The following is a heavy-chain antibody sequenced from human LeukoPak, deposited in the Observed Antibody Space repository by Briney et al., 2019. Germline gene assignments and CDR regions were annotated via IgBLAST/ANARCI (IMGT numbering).Heavy chain of an antibody. Sequence: SVKVSRKASGGTFSSYAISWVRQAPGQGLEWMGGIIPIFGTANYAQKFQGRVTITADESTSTAYMELSSLRSEDTAVYYCARDISPYDLAPGLFDPWGQGTLVTVSS. CDR2: IIPIFGTA. CDR1: GGTFSSYA. J-gene: IGHJ5*02. CDR3: ARDISPYDLAPGLFDP. D-gene: IGHD3-3*01. V-gene: IGHV1-69*01.